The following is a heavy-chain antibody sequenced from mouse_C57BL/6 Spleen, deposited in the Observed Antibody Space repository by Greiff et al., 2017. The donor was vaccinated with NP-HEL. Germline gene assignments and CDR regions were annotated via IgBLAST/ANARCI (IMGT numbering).Heavy chain of an antibody. CDR3: ARHYGSSPYAMDY. Sequence: QVQLQQSGAELVRPGASVKLSCKASVYTFTDYYINWVKQRPGQGLEWIARIYPGSGNTYYNEKFKGKATLTAEKSSSTAYMQLSSLTSEDSAVYFCARHYGSSPYAMDYWGQGTSVTVSS. CDR2: IYPGSGNT. CDR1: VYTFTDYY. D-gene: IGHD1-1*01. J-gene: IGHJ4*01. V-gene: IGHV1-76*01.